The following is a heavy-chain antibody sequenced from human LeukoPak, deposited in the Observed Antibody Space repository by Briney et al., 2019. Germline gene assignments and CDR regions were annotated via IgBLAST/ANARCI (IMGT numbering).Heavy chain of an antibody. J-gene: IGHJ4*02. V-gene: IGHV3-21*01. CDR2: ISSSSSYI. CDR1: GFTFSSYS. CDR3: ARDSYLVGELYPC. D-gene: IGHD3-10*01. Sequence: GGSLRLSCAASGFTFSSYSMNWVRQAPGKGLEWVSSISSSSSYIYYADSVKGRFTISRDNAKNSLYLQMNSLRAEDTAVYYCARDSYLVGELYPCWGQGTLVTVSS.